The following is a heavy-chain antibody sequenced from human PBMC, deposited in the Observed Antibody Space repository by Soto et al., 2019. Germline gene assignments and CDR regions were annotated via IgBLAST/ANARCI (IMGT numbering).Heavy chain of an antibody. CDR2: ISSSSSTI. CDR1: GFTFSSYS. CDR3: ARDREARYCSSTSCYPNWFDP. V-gene: IGHV3-48*01. J-gene: IGHJ5*02. Sequence: GGSLRLSCAASGFTFSSYSMNWVRQAPGKGLEWVSYISSSSSTIYYADSVKGRFTISRDNAKNSLYRQMNSLRAEDTAVYYCARDREARYCSSTSCYPNWFDPWGQGTLVTVSS. D-gene: IGHD2-2*01.